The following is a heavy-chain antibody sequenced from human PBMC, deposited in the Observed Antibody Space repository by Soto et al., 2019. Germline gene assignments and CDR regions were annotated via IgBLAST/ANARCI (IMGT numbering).Heavy chain of an antibody. CDR1: GFTFSSHT. CDR3: ARVNADYDY. J-gene: IGHJ4*02. CDR2: ISSSSSYI. Sequence: EVQLVESGGGLVKPGGSLRLSCAASGFTFSSHTMNWVRQAPGKGLEWVSSISSSSSYIYYADSVKGRFTISRDNAKNSLYLQMNSLRAEDTAVYYCARVNADYDYWGQGTLVTVSS. V-gene: IGHV3-21*01.